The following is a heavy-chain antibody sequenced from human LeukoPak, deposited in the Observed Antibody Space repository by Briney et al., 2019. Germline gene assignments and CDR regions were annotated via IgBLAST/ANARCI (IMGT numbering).Heavy chain of an antibody. J-gene: IGHJ4*02. Sequence: VASVKVSCKASGYAFTSYGISWVQQAPGRGLEWMGWISAYNGNTNYAQKLQGRVTMTTDTSTSTAYMELRSLRSDDTTVYYCARYDFWSGYSKHPIDYWGQGTLVTVSS. D-gene: IGHD3-3*01. CDR1: GYAFTSYG. V-gene: IGHV1-18*01. CDR2: ISAYNGNT. CDR3: ARYDFWSGYSKHPIDY.